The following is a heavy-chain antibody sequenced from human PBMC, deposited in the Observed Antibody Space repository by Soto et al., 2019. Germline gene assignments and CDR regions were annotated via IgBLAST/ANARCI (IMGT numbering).Heavy chain of an antibody. D-gene: IGHD1-26*01. CDR3: AGGSLFDY. V-gene: IGHV3-30*03. CDR2: ISYDGSNK. CDR1: GFTFSSYG. J-gene: IGHJ4*02. Sequence: GSLRLSCAASGFTFSSYGMHWVRQAPGKGLEWVAVISYDGSNKYYADSVKGRFTISRDNSKNTLYLQMNSLRAEDTAVYYCAGGSLFDYWGQGTLVTVSS.